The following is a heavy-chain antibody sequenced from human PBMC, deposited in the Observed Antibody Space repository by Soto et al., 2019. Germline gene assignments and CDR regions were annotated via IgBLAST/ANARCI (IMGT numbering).Heavy chain of an antibody. V-gene: IGHV4-39*01. J-gene: IGHJ4*02. Sequence: SETLSLTCTVSGGSISDSSYFWDWIRQPPGEGLEWIGNIYYSGSTYYNLSLKSRVTISVDTSKNQFSLKLSSVTAADTAVYYCARRGVSSYYSNYWGLGTLVTVSS. CDR2: IYYSGST. CDR1: GGSISDSSYF. CDR3: ARRGVSSYYSNY. D-gene: IGHD2-15*01.